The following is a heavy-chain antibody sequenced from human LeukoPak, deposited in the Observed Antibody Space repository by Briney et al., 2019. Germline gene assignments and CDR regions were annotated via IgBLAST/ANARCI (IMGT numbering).Heavy chain of an antibody. V-gene: IGHV3-21*01. CDR1: GFTFSSYS. CDR3: AREPYDDYGDYAYYFDY. J-gene: IGHJ4*02. D-gene: IGHD4-17*01. CDR2: ISSSSSYI. Sequence: GGSLRLSCAASGFTFSSYSMNWVRQAPGKGLEWVSCISSSSSYIYYADSVKGRFTISRDNAKNSLYLQMNSLRAEDTAVYYCAREPYDDYGDYAYYFDYWGQGTLVTVSS.